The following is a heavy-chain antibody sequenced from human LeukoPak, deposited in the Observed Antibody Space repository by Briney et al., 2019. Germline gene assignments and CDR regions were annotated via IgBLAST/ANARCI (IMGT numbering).Heavy chain of an antibody. J-gene: IGHJ5*02. CDR3: ARGREYGDNWFDP. CDR1: GGSISSGDHY. D-gene: IGHD4/OR15-4a*01. CDR2: IYYSGSA. Sequence: PSETLSLTCTVSGGSISSGDHYWRWIRQPPGKGLEWIGHIYYSGSAYYNPSLKSRVTISVDTSKNQFSLKLSSVTAADTAVYYCARGREYGDNWFDPWGQGTLVTVSS. V-gene: IGHV4-30-4*01.